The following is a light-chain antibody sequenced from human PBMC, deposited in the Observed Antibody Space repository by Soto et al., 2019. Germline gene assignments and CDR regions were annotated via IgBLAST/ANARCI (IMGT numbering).Light chain of an antibody. CDR1: QGISSY. CDR2: AAY. J-gene: IGKJ1*01. Sequence: NQSPSFLSASVGDRVTITCRASQGISSYLAWYQQKPGKAPKLLIYAAYNLQSGVPSRFSGSGSGTDFTLTISCLQSEDFATYYCQQYYSYPRTFGQGT. V-gene: IGKV1-8*01. CDR3: QQYYSYPRT.